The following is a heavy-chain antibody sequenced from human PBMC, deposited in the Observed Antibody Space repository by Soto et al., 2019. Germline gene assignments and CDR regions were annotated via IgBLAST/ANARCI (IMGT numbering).Heavy chain of an antibody. J-gene: IGHJ5*02. Sequence: ASVKVSCKASGYTFTSYGISWVRQAPGQGLDWMGWISAYNGNTNYAQKLQGRVTMTTDTSTSTAYMELRSLRSDDTAVYYCARDKAAASVAGTLYNWFDPWGQGTLVTVSS. CDR2: ISAYNGNT. CDR1: GYTFTSYG. D-gene: IGHD6-19*01. V-gene: IGHV1-18*01. CDR3: ARDKAAASVAGTLYNWFDP.